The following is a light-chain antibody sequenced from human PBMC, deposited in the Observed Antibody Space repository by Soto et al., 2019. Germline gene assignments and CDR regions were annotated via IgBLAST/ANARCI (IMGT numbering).Light chain of an antibody. V-gene: IGLV2-23*01. CDR3: CSYAGSNSWV. Sequence: QSALTQPASVSESPGQSITISCTGTISDVGYSNLVSWYQQHPGNPPKLILYEGNKRPSGVSNRCSGSKSGDTASLTISGLQAADEDDYYCCSYAGSNSWVFGGGTKLTVL. CDR2: EGN. J-gene: IGLJ3*02. CDR1: ISDVGYSNL.